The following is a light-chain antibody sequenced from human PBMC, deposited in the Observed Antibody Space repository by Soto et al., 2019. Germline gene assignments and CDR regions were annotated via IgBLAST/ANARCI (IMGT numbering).Light chain of an antibody. CDR1: QSVDRSY. CDR3: QQYRSSPPIFT. CDR2: GAS. J-gene: IGKJ2*01. Sequence: EGVLTQSPGTLSLSPGERATLSCRASQSVDRSYLAWYQKRPGEPPRLLIYGASSRATGIPDRFSGSGSGTDFTLTISKLEPEDFAVYISQQYRSSPPIFTFGQGTKLEIK. V-gene: IGKV3-20*01.